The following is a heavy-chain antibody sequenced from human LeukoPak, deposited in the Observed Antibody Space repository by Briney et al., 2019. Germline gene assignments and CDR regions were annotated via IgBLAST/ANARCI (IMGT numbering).Heavy chain of an antibody. CDR3: ARFLTGETYNWFDP. D-gene: IGHD1-20*01. CDR1: GVSISSGGYY. V-gene: IGHV4-31*03. CDR2: IYYSGST. J-gene: IGHJ5*02. Sequence: PSQTLSLTCTVSGVSISSGGYYWSWIREHPGEGLEWIGYIYYSGSTYYNPSLKSRVTISVDTSKNQFSLKLSSVTAADTAVYYCARFLTGETYNWFDPWGQGTLVTVSS.